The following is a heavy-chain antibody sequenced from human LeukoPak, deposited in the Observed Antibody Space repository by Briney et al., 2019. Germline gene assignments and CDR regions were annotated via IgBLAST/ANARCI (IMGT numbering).Heavy chain of an antibody. J-gene: IGHJ4*02. CDR1: GFTFSSYG. CDR3: AKDYYDSSGYYYFDY. CDR2: ISDDGSNK. V-gene: IGHV3-30*18. Sequence: GGSLRLSCAASGFTFSSYGMHWVRQAPGKGLEWVAVISDDGSNKYYVDSVMGRFTISRDNSKNTLYLQMNSLRPEDTAVYYCAKDYYDSSGYYYFDYWGQGTLVTVSS. D-gene: IGHD3-22*01.